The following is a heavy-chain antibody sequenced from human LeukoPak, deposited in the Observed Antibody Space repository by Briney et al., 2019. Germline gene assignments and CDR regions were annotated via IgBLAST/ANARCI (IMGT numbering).Heavy chain of an antibody. CDR3: ARSNQADDY. CDR1: GFTFSRYW. D-gene: IGHD1-14*01. CDR2: INPGGSSI. J-gene: IGHJ4*02. V-gene: IGHV3-74*01. Sequence: GGSLRLSCAASGFTFSRYWMHWVRQVPGKGLVWVARINPGGSSITYADSVKGRFTISRDNAKNTLYLQMDSLRAEDTGVYYCARSNQADDYWGQGTLVTVSS.